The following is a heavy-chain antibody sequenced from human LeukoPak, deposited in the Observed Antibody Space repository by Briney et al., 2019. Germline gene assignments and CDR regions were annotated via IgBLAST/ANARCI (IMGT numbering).Heavy chain of an antibody. V-gene: IGHV5-51*01. D-gene: IGHD5-12*01. CDR1: GYSFTSYW. CDR2: IFTSDSDT. CDR3: ARRRGIDYDY. Sequence: GESLKISCKGSGYSFTSYWIGWVRQMPGKGLEWMGIIFTSDSDTRYSPSFQGQVTIAADKSISTAYLQWSSLKASHTAIYYCARRRGIDYDYWGQGTLVTVSS. J-gene: IGHJ4*02.